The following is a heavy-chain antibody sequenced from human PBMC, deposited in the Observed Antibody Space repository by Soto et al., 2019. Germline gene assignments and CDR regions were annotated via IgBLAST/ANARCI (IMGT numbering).Heavy chain of an antibody. J-gene: IGHJ3*02. Sequence: PSETLSLTCAVSGGSISSGGYSWRWIRQPPGKGLEWIGYIYHSGSTYYSPSFQGQVTISADKSISTAYLQWSSLKASDTAMYYCGSGSYSAAFDIWGQGTMVTVSS. D-gene: IGHD1-26*01. CDR2: IYHSGST. V-gene: IGHV4-30-2*01. CDR3: GSGSYSAAFDI. CDR1: GGSISSGGYS.